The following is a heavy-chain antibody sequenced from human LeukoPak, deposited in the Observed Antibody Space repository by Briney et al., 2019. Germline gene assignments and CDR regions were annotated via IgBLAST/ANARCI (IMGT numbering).Heavy chain of an antibody. CDR3: AREVAI. V-gene: IGHV1-3*01. CDR1: GYTFTTYT. Sequence: ASVEVSCKASGYTFTTYTMHWVRQAPGQGLEWTGWMHAGNENTKYSQKFQGRVTITWDTSASTAYMELSSLRSEDTAVYYCAREVAIWDQGTLVTVSS. D-gene: IGHD2-15*01. J-gene: IGHJ4*02. CDR2: MHAGNENT.